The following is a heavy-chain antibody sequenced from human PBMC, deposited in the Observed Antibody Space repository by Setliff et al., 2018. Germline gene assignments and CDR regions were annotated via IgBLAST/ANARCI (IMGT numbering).Heavy chain of an antibody. V-gene: IGHV1-69*13. Sequence: SVKVSCKASGGTFNNYAISWVRQAPGQGLKWMGGIIPIFGTTKYAQKFQGRVTITADESTSTAYMELSSLRSEDTAVYYCARESGSPRYMDVWGNGTTVTVSS. CDR3: ARESGSPRYMDV. J-gene: IGHJ6*03. D-gene: IGHD3-3*01. CDR1: GGTFNNYA. CDR2: IIPIFGTT.